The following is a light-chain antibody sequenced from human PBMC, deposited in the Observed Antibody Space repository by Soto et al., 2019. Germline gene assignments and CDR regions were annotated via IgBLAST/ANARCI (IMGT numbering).Light chain of an antibody. CDR1: KNVRSNF. CDR3: EQYDRPPYT. J-gene: IGKJ2*01. CDR2: GAS. V-gene: IGKV3-20*01. Sequence: EIVLTQSPGTLSLSPRERVTLSCRASKNVRSNFLAWYQQKPGQAPRVVIYGASSRAPGIPDRFSGSGSGTDFSLTISRLEPEDFAVYYCEQYDRPPYTFGQGTKLEIK.